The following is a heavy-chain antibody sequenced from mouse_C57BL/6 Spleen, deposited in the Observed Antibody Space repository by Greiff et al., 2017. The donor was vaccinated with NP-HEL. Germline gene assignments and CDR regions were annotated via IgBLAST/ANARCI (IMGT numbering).Heavy chain of an antibody. V-gene: IGHV1-64*01. CDR1: GYTFTSYW. J-gene: IGHJ2*01. CDR2: IHPNSGST. D-gene: IGHD1-1*01. CDR3: ARKGFSTTVVAPLDY. Sequence: QVQLQQPGAELVKPGASVKLSCKASGYTFTSYWMHWVKQRPGQGLEWIGMIHPNSGSTNYNEKFKSKATLTVDKSSSTAYMQLSSLTSEDSAVYYCARKGFSTTVVAPLDYWGQGTTLTVSS.